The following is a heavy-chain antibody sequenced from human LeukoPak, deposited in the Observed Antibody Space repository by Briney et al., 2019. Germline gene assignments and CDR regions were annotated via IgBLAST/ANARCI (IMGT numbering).Heavy chain of an antibody. V-gene: IGHV3-23*01. J-gene: IGHJ4*02. CDR2: ITGSGLSP. D-gene: IGHD3-3*01. CDR3: AKETTISGVVTAFDY. CDR1: GFTFSSYA. Sequence: PGGSLRLSCAASGFTFSSYAMSWVRPAPGKGLEWVSAITGSGLSPYLADSVKDRFTISRDNSKNTLYLQMNGLRAEDTAIYYCAKETTISGVVTAFDYWGQGTLVSVCS.